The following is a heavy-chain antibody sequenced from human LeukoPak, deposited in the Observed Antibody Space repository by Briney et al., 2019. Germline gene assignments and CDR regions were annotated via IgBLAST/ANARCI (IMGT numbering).Heavy chain of an antibody. CDR3: ARERVVVPAASRYMDV. D-gene: IGHD2-2*01. Sequence: GGSLRLSCAASGFTFSSYGMHWVRQAPGKGLEWVAVISYDGSNKYYADSVKGRFTISRDNSKNTLYLQMNSLRAEDTAVYYCARERVVVPAASRYMDVWGKGTTVTVSS. J-gene: IGHJ6*03. CDR2: ISYDGSNK. V-gene: IGHV3-30*03. CDR1: GFTFSSYG.